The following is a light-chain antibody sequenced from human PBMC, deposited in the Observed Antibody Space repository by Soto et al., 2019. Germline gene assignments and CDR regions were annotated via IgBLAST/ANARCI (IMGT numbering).Light chain of an antibody. CDR1: ISDVGSYNL. Sequence: QSALTQPASVSGSPGQSITISCTGTISDVGSYNLVSWYQQHPGKAPKLMIYEVSKRPSGVSNRFSGSKSGNTASLTISGLQAEDEADYYCCSYAGSRYVFGTGTKLTVL. J-gene: IGLJ1*01. V-gene: IGLV2-23*02. CDR2: EVS. CDR3: CSYAGSRYV.